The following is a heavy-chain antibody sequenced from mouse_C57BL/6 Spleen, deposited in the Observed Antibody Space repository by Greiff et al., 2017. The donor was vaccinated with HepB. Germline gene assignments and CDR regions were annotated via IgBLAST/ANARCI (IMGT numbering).Heavy chain of an antibody. V-gene: IGHV3-6*01. D-gene: IGHD2-1*01. Sequence: EVKLMESGPGLVKPSQSLSLTCSVTGYSITSGYYWNWIRQFPGNKLEWMGYISYDGSNNYNPSLKNRISITRDTSKNQFFLKLNSVTTEDTATYYCAREAYGNLAYWGQGTLVTVSA. CDR3: AREAYGNLAY. J-gene: IGHJ3*01. CDR1: GYSITSGYY. CDR2: ISYDGSN.